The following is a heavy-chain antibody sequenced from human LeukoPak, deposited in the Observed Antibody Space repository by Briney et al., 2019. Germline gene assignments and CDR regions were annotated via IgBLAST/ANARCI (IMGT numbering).Heavy chain of an antibody. Sequence: PSETLSLTCAVYGWSFNDYYWNWIRQPPGKGLEWIGEINARGDTNYNPSLKSRVTISVDTSKNQFSLRLTSMIAADTAVYYCARGQVPAARGHNGFDPWGQGTLVTVSS. J-gene: IGHJ5*02. D-gene: IGHD2-2*01. CDR3: ARGQVPAARGHNGFDP. V-gene: IGHV4-34*01. CDR2: INARGDT. CDR1: GWSFNDYY.